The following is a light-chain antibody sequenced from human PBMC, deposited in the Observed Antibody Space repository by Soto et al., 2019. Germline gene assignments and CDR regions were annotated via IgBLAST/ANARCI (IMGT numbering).Light chain of an antibody. J-gene: IGKJ4*01. CDR1: QGISSY. CDR2: AAS. Sequence: DIQLTQSPSFLSASVGDRVTITCRASQGISSYLAWYQQKPGKAPKLLIYAASTLQSGVPLRFSGSGSGTEFTLTINSLQPEDFASYHCQQLNSYPLTFGGGTKVEIK. CDR3: QQLNSYPLT. V-gene: IGKV1-9*01.